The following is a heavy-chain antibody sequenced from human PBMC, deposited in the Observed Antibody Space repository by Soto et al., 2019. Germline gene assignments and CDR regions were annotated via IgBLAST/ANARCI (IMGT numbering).Heavy chain of an antibody. CDR1: GYTFTSYG. D-gene: IGHD3-16*01. CDR3: ASDRYGGLFDY. J-gene: IGHJ4*02. Sequence: ASVKVSCKAPGYTFTSYGISWVRQAPGQGLEWMGWISAYNGNTNYAQKLQGRVTMTTDTSTSTAYMELRSLRSDDTAVYYCASDRYGGLFDYWGQGTLVTVSS. V-gene: IGHV1-18*01. CDR2: ISAYNGNT.